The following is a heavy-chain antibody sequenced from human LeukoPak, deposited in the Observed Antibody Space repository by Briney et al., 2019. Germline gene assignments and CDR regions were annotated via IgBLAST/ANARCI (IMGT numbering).Heavy chain of an antibody. CDR2: ISSSGGST. CDR1: GFTFSNYA. CDR3: AKVGVRSGWYGGFYY. Sequence: PGGSLRLSCAASGFTFSNYAMSWVRQAPGKGLEWVSAISSSGGSTYYADSVKGRFTISRDNSKNTLYLQMNSLRAEDTAVYYCAKVGVRSGWYGGFYYWGQGTLVTVSS. J-gene: IGHJ4*02. D-gene: IGHD6-19*01. V-gene: IGHV3-23*01.